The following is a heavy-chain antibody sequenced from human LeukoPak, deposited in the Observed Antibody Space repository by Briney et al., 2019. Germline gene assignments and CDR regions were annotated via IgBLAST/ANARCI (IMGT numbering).Heavy chain of an antibody. J-gene: IGHJ1*01. V-gene: IGHV1-2*02. Sequence: ASVKVSCKASGYTFTGYYMHWVRQAPGQGLEWMGWINPNSGGTNYAQKFQGRVTMTRDTSISTAYMELGRLRSDDTAVYYCARDESSSWPIEYFQHWGQGTLVTVSS. CDR3: ARDESSSWPIEYFQH. D-gene: IGHD6-13*01. CDR2: INPNSGGT. CDR1: GYTFTGYY.